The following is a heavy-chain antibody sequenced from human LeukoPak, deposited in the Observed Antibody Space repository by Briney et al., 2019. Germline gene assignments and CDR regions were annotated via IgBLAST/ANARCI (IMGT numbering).Heavy chain of an antibody. CDR1: GFTFSSYA. V-gene: IGHV3-23*01. J-gene: IGHJ4*02. Sequence: HSGGSLRLSCAASGFTFSSYAMIWVRQAPGKGLEWVLAISGSGGSTYYADSVKGRFTISRDNSKNTLYLQMNSLRAEDTAVYYCAKLGENGYSYGAIDYWGQGTLVTVSS. CDR3: AKLGENGYSYGAIDY. D-gene: IGHD5-18*01. CDR2: ISGSGGST.